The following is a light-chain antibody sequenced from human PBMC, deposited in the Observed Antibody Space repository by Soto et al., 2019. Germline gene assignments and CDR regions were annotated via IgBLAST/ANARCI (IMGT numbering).Light chain of an antibody. CDR2: NDR. CDR3: QVWDTTTDHVV. V-gene: IGLV3-21*02. CDR1: NIGSKS. Sequence: SYDLTQPPAVSVAPGQTARITCGGNNIGSKSVHWYHQKPGQAPVLVVYNDRARPSGSPERFSGSNSGDTAALTISRVGAGDEATYYCQVWDTTTDHVVFGGGTK. J-gene: IGLJ2*01.